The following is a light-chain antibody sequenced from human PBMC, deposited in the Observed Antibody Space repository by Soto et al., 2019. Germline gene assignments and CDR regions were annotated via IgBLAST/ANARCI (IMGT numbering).Light chain of an antibody. CDR3: QHYGDSLSIT. CDR2: GAS. V-gene: IGKV3-20*01. J-gene: IGKJ5*01. Sequence: EIVLTQSPGTLSLSPGERATLSCRASQSVTSSYLAWYQQKPGQAPRLLIYGASSRATGIPDRFSGSGSGTDFSLTISRLEPGDFAVYYCQHYGDSLSITFGQGTRWRL. CDR1: QSVTSSY.